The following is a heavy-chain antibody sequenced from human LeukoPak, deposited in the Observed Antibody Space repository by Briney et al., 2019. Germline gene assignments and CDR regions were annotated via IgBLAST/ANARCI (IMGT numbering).Heavy chain of an antibody. Sequence: PSETLSLTCGVSGGSISSSNWGSWVRQPPGKGLEWIGEIYHSGSTNYNPSLKSRVTISVDKSKNQFSLKLSSVTAADTAVYYCARDPGIAVAGTSPLYAFDIWGQGTMVTVSS. CDR1: GGSISSSNW. CDR3: ARDPGIAVAGTSPLYAFDI. J-gene: IGHJ3*02. V-gene: IGHV4-4*02. CDR2: IYHSGST. D-gene: IGHD6-19*01.